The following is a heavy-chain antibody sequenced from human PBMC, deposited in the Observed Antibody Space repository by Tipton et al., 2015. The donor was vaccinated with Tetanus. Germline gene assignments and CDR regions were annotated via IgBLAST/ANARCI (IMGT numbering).Heavy chain of an antibody. CDR2: TWSHGGNI. V-gene: IGHV3-33*08. CDR3: ARDGDTSGHYGIFDS. D-gene: IGHD3-22*01. Sequence: SLRLSCEGSGFTFSSYGIHWVRQAPGKGLEWVAVTWSHGGNIYYADSVKGRCAVSRDNSKNTVYLQMNSLSAEDTAVYYCARDGDTSGHYGIFDSWGQGTLLIVSS. CDR1: GFTFSSYG. J-gene: IGHJ4*02.